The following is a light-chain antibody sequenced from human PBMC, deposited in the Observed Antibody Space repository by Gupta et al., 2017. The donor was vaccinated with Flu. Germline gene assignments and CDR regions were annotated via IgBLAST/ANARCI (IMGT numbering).Light chain of an antibody. J-gene: IGLJ1*01. CDR1: KLGDKY. Sequence: SYALTQPPSVFVSPGQSASITCPGDKLGDKYACWYQQKPGQSPVLVIYQDSKRPSGTPERFSGSNSGNTATLTISGAQAMDEADYYCQAWDSSTQVFGTGTKVTVL. CDR3: QAWDSSTQV. V-gene: IGLV3-1*01. CDR2: QDS.